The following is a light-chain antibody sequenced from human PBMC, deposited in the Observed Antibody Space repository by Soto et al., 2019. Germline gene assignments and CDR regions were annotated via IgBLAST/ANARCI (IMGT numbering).Light chain of an antibody. CDR1: SGDIGAYNY. CDR2: EVT. V-gene: IGLV2-14*01. CDR3: SSYTTNITPVV. Sequence: QSVLTQPRSVSGSPGQSVTFSCTGTSGDIGAYNYVSWYQFHPGKAPKLLISEVTNRPSGVSNRFSGSKSGNTASLTISGLQAEDEADYYCSSYTTNITPVVFGGGTKLTVL. J-gene: IGLJ2*01.